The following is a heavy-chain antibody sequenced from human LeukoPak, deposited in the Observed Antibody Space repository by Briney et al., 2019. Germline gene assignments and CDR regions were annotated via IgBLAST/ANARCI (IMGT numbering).Heavy chain of an antibody. CDR1: GGSIFSSRHY. Sequence: PSETLSLTCTVSGGSIFSSRHYWGWIRQPPGKGLEWLGSMASSGSTYHNPSLKSRFTISIDTSKNHFSLKLDSVTAADTAVYYCASSSFDYYDILTGFYDWGQGTLVTVSS. CDR3: ASSSFDYYDILTGFYD. J-gene: IGHJ1*01. V-gene: IGHV4-39*07. CDR2: MASSGST. D-gene: IGHD3-9*01.